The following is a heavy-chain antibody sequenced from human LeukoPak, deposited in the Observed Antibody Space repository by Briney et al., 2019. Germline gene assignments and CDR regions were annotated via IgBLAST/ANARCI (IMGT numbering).Heavy chain of an antibody. V-gene: IGHV3-30*02. CDR2: IRYDGSNK. D-gene: IGHD6-13*01. CDR3: ARDGVAAASDAFDI. CDR1: GFTFSSYG. J-gene: IGHJ3*02. Sequence: GGSLRLSCAASGFTFSSYGMHWVRQAPGKGLEWVAFIRYDGSNKYYADSVKGRFTISRDNSKNTLYLQMNSLRAEDTAVYYCARDGVAAASDAFDIWGQGTMVTVSS.